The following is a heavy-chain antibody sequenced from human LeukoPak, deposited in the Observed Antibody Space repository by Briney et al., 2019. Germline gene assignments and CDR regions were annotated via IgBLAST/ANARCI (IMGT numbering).Heavy chain of an antibody. Sequence: ASVKVSCKASGYTFTSYGISWVRQAPGQGLEWMGWISAYNGNTNYAQKLQGRVTMTTDTSTSTAYMELRSLRSDDTAVYFCARESAAGGYYYYGMDVWGQGTTVTVSS. J-gene: IGHJ6*02. CDR2: ISAYNGNT. D-gene: IGHD6-13*01. CDR1: GYTFTSYG. V-gene: IGHV1-18*01. CDR3: ARESAAGGYYYYGMDV.